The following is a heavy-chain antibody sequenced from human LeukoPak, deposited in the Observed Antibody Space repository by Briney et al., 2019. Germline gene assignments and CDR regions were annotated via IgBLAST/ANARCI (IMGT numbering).Heavy chain of an antibody. CDR3: ARAYIYSGPLNYNWFDP. J-gene: IGHJ5*02. Sequence: ASVKVSCKASGYIFSAYYIHWVRQAPGQGLEWMGIINPSGGTSTYAQKFQGRVTMTRATSTSTVYMELSSLRSEDTAVYYCARAYIYSGPLNYNWFDPWGQGTLVTVSS. V-gene: IGHV1-46*01. CDR1: GYIFSAYY. CDR2: INPSGGTS. D-gene: IGHD4-11*01.